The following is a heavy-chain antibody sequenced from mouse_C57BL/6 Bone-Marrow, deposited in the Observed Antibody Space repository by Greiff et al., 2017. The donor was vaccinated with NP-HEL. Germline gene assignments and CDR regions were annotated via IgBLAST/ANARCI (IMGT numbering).Heavy chain of an antibody. J-gene: IGHJ3*01. CDR3: ASNYGSSYEGLGD. Sequence: EVKLMESGGGLVKPGGSLKLSCAASGFTFSSYAMSWVRQTPEKRLEWVATISDGGSYTYYPDNVKGRFTISRDNAKNNLYLQMSHLKSEDTAMYYCASNYGSSYEGLGDWGQGTLVTVSA. CDR2: ISDGGSYT. D-gene: IGHD1-1*01. CDR1: GFTFSSYA. V-gene: IGHV5-4*03.